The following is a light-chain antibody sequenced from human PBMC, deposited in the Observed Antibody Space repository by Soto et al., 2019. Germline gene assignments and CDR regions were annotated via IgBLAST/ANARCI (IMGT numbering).Light chain of an antibody. CDR1: SSDVGAYNF. Sequence: QSALTQPASVSGSPGQWITISCTGTSSDVGAYNFVSWHQQHPGKAPKLMIYNVYDRPSGISYRFSGSKSGSTASLTISGLQGEDEADYYCSAYTVSRTYVFGTGTKVTVL. CDR3: SAYTVSRTYV. CDR2: NVY. V-gene: IGLV2-14*03. J-gene: IGLJ1*01.